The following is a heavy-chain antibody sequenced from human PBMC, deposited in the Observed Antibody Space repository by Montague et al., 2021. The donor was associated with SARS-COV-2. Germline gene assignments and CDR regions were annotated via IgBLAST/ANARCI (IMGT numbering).Heavy chain of an antibody. CDR2: ITWNSGNT. V-gene: IGHV3-9*01. Sequence: SLRLSCAAAGFSFHEYAMHWVRQVPGKGLEWVSGITWNSGNTGYADSVKGRFTISRDNAKSSLYLQMDSLRPEDTAFYYCTKGRSRQLVVDLHWYFDLWGRGTLVSVSS. CDR1: GFSFHEYA. J-gene: IGHJ2*01. CDR3: TKGRSRQLVVDLHWYFDL. D-gene: IGHD2-8*02.